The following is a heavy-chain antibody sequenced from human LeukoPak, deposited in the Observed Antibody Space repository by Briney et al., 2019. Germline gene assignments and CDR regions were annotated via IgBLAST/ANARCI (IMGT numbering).Heavy chain of an antibody. CDR2: ISPNGGT. V-gene: IGHV4-34*01. CDR1: GASLSGFY. CDR3: ARVKRVGATTRSIWYDP. D-gene: IGHD1-26*01. Sequence: SETLSLTCAVYGASLSGFYWTWFRQSPERGLEWIGQISPNGGTNYNPSLKSRVTISLDTSKNQFSLKLTSVTAADSALYYCARVKRVGATTRSIWYDPWGQGTLVTVSS. J-gene: IGHJ5*02.